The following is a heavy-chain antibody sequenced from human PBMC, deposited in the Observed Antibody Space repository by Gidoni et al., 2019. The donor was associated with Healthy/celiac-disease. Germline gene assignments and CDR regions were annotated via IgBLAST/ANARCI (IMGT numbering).Heavy chain of an antibody. Sequence: EVQLVETGGGLIQPGGSLRLSCAASVFTVSSNYMSWVRQAPGKGLEWVSVIYSGGSTYYADSVKGRFTISRDNSKNTLYLQMNSLRAEDTAVYYCARDKVGLRAFDIWGQGTMVTVSS. CDR3: ARDKVGLRAFDI. D-gene: IGHD1-26*01. CDR2: IYSGGST. CDR1: VFTVSSNY. V-gene: IGHV3-53*02. J-gene: IGHJ3*02.